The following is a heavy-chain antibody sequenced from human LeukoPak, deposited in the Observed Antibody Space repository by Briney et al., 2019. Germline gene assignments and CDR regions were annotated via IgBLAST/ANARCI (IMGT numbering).Heavy chain of an antibody. D-gene: IGHD2/OR15-2a*01. J-gene: IGHJ6*03. CDR3: ERDQLIGIRYYEYYYTDV. CDR2: ISAYNGNT. Sequence: ASGKVSCKGSVSGLIEVGIIWARQAPGQGVEGMGWISAYNGNTNYAQKLQGRVTMTTDTSTSTVYMELRSLRSDETGAYYRERDQLIGIRYYEYYYTDVWGKGTTVTVSS. CDR1: VSGLIEVG. V-gene: IGHV1-18*01.